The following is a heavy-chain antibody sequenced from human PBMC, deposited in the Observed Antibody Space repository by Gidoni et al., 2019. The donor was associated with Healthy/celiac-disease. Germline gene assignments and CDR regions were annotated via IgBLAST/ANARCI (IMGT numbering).Heavy chain of an antibody. J-gene: IGHJ4*02. CDR2: ISGSGGST. D-gene: IGHD3-16*01. CDR1: GFPFSSCA. Sequence: EVQLLESGGGVVQPGGSLRLSCAASGFPFSSCAMNWVRQAPGKGLEWVSGISGSGGSTYYADSVKGRFTISRDNSKNTLYLQMNSLRAEDTAVYHCAKGAIGGYAYGQFVSWGQGTLVTVSS. V-gene: IGHV3-23*01. CDR3: AKGAIGGYAYGQFVS.